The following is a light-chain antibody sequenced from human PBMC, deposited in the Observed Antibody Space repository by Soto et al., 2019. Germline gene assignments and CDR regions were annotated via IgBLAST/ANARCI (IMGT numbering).Light chain of an antibody. J-gene: IGKJ4*01. V-gene: IGKV1-5*01. CDR1: QSLSRW. Sequence: IQMTQSPSTLSASVGDRVTITCLASQSLSRWLAWYQQKPGKAPKVLIYDASNLESGVPSRFSGSGFGTEFTLTISSLQPDDFATYYCQQYNSWQLSFGGGTKVDIK. CDR3: QQYNSWQLS. CDR2: DAS.